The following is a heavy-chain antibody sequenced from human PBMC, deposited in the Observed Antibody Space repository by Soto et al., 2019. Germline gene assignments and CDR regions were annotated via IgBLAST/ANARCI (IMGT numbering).Heavy chain of an antibody. CDR1: GYSFTSYW. V-gene: IGHV5-10-1*01. J-gene: IGHJ6*02. CDR3: ARRTLYCSGGSCIGMDV. D-gene: IGHD2-15*01. Sequence: PGESLKISCKGSGYSFTSYWISWVRQMPGKGLEWMGRIDPSDSYTNYSPSFQGHVTISADKSISTAYLQWSSLKASDTAMYYCARRTLYCSGGSCIGMDVCGQGTTVTVSS. CDR2: IDPSDSYT.